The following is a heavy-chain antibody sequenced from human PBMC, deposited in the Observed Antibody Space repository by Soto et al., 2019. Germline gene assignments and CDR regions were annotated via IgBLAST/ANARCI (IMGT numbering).Heavy chain of an antibody. Sequence: QVQLVESGGGVVQPGRSLRLSCAASGFTFSSYGMHWVRQAPGKGLEWVAVISYDGSNKYYADSVKGRFTISRDNSKNTLYLQMNSLRAEDTAVYYCAKVYYDILTGYYRPNYFDYWGQGTLVTVSS. CDR2: ISYDGSNK. V-gene: IGHV3-30*18. CDR3: AKVYYDILTGYYRPNYFDY. D-gene: IGHD3-9*01. CDR1: GFTFSSYG. J-gene: IGHJ4*02.